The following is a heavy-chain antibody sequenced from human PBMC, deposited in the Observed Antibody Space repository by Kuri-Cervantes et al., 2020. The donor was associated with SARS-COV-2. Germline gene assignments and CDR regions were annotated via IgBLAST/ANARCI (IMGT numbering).Heavy chain of an antibody. D-gene: IGHD5-18*01. CDR1: GFTFSSYG. Sequence: GGSLRLSCAASGFTFSSYGMHWVRQAPGKGLEWVAFIRYDGSNKYYADSVKGRFTISRDNSKNTLYLQMNSLRAEDTAVYYCAKGGVDTAMGADYWGQGTLVTVSS. CDR2: IRYDGSNK. V-gene: IGHV3-30*02. J-gene: IGHJ4*02. CDR3: AKGGVDTAMGADY.